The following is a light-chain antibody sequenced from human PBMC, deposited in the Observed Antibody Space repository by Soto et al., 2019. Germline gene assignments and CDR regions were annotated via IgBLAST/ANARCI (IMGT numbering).Light chain of an antibody. CDR1: SSDVGGYNY. J-gene: IGLJ3*02. CDR3: FTYAGSYSWV. CDR2: DVG. V-gene: IGLV2-11*01. Sequence: QSALTQPRSVSGSPGQSVTISCTGTSSDVGGYNYVSWYQQHPGEAPKLMIYDVGKRPSGVPDRFSGSKSGNTASLTISGLQAEDEADYYCFTYAGSYSWVFGGGTKLTVL.